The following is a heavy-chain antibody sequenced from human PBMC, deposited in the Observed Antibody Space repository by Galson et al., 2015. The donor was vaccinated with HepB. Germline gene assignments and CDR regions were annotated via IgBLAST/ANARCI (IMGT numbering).Heavy chain of an antibody. CDR1: EFAFGAYT. D-gene: IGHD1-26*01. CDR2: ITNNGGTK. J-gene: IGHJ3*02. V-gene: IGHV3-30-3*01. CDR3: VRDQIGTFAFDI. Sequence: SLRLSCAASEFAFGAYTMHWVRQAPGKGVEWVAAITNNGGTKFYADSVGGRVTISRDNSESTVSLQMNNLRVEDTALYYCVRDQIGTFAFDIWGQGTMVTVSS.